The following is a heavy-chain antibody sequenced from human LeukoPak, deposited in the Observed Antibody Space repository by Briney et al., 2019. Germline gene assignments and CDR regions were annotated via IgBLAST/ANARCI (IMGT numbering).Heavy chain of an antibody. CDR1: GYSINSGYY. CDR2: IYHSGST. V-gene: IGHV4-38-2*02. D-gene: IGHD6-13*01. Sequence: SETLSLTCTVSGYSINSGYYWAWIRQPPGQGLEWIGNIYHSGSTYYNPSLKSRVIISVDTSKNQFSLRLSSVTAADTAVYYCARDGEVLSSSWFWFDPWGQGTLVTVSS. CDR3: ARDGEVLSSSWFWFDP. J-gene: IGHJ5*02.